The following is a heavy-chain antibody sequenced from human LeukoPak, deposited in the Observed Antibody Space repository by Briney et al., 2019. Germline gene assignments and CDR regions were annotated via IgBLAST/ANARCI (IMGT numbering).Heavy chain of an antibody. J-gene: IGHJ3*02. CDR2: ISSSGSTI. V-gene: IGHV3-48*04. D-gene: IGHD3-22*01. CDR1: GFTFSSYA. Sequence: GGSLRLSCAASGFTFSSYAMSWVRQAPGKGLEWVSYISSSGSTIYYADSVKGRFTISRDNAKNSLYLQMNSLRAEDTAVYYCARDLMDYYDSSGYWNGHHAFDIWGQGTMVTVSS. CDR3: ARDLMDYYDSSGYWNGHHAFDI.